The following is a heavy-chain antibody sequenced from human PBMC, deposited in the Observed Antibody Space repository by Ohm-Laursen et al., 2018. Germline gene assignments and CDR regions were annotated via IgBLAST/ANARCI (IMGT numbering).Heavy chain of an antibody. V-gene: IGHV4-4*07. CDR1: GGSISSYY. Sequence: SDTLSLTCTISGGSISSYYWSWIRQPAGKGLEWIGRSGSTNYNPSLKSRVTMSVDTSKNQFSLKLSSVTAADTAMYYCARSGAAAGSYGMDVWGQGTTVTVSS. J-gene: IGHJ6*02. CDR3: ARSGAAAGSYGMDV. CDR2: SGST. D-gene: IGHD6-25*01.